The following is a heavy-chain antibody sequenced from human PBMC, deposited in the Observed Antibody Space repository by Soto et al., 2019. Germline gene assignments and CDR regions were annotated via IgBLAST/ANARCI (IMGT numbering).Heavy chain of an antibody. CDR2: TYYRSKWYN. Sequence: SQTLSLTCAISGDSVSSNSAAWNWIRQSPSRGLEWLGRTYYRSKWYNDYAISVKSRITINPDTSKNQFSLQLNSVTPEDTAVYYCACKGDFGLYNAFDFWGQGTMVIFSS. D-gene: IGHD2-2*02. J-gene: IGHJ3*01. CDR3: ACKGDFGLYNAFDF. V-gene: IGHV6-1*01. CDR1: GDSVSSNSAA.